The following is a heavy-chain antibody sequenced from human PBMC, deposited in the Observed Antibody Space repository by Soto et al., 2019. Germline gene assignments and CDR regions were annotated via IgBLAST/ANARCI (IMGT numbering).Heavy chain of an antibody. D-gene: IGHD1-1*01. J-gene: IGHJ5*02. CDR3: ARQLVSGYNDH. CDR1: GASIDLYY. CDR2: IYYSGST. Sequence: QVQLQESGPGLVKPSETLSLTCTVSGASIDLYYWSWIRQPPGKGLEWIGYIYYSGSTDYNPSLKSRVTISIDASRTQFSLTLNSVTAADTAVYYCARQLVSGYNDHWGQGTLVTVSS. V-gene: IGHV4-59*01.